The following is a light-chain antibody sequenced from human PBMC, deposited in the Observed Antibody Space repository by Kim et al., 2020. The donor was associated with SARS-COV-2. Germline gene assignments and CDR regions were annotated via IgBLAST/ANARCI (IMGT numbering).Light chain of an antibody. V-gene: IGKV1-5*01. CDR2: DAS. CDR3: QHYSRYSWR. J-gene: IGKJ2*04. CDR1: QEINNW. Sequence: DIQMTQSPSTLSASVGDTVTITCRASQEINNWVAWYQQKPGRAPALLIFDASSLETGVPSRFSGSGLGTEFRLTINGLQSDDFATYYCQHYSRYSWRFGQGTKLEI.